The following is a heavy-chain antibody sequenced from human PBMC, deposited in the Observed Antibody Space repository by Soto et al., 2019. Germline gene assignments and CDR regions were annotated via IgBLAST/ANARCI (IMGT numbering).Heavy chain of an antibody. D-gene: IGHD2-15*01. CDR2: IYSSGSA. J-gene: IGHJ4*02. CDR3: ASAFGGRPPDS. Sequence: QVHLQESGPGLVKPSETLSLTCTASGDSMSTYYWNWIRQSPGKGLEWIGYIYSSGSANYNPSLTSRAAISIDTSKNQFSLNLTSVTAADTAVYYCASAFGGRPPDSGGQGTLVTVSS. CDR1: GDSMSTYY. V-gene: IGHV4-59*01.